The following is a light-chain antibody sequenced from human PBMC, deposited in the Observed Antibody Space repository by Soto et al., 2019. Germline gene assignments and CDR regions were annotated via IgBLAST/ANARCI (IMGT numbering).Light chain of an antibody. Sequence: QSALTQPPSVSGAPGQGVTISCTGSSSNIGAGYDVHWYQQLPGTAPKLLIYGNSNRPSGVPDRFSGSKSGTSASLAITGPEDEAEAYYYCQDDGRSLSVFGGGTKVTVL. CDR1: SSNIGAGYD. V-gene: IGLV1-40*01. J-gene: IGLJ2*01. CDR2: GNS. CDR3: QDDGRSLSV.